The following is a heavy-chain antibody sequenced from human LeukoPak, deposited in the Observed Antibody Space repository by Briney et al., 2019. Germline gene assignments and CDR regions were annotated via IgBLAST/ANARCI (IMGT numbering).Heavy chain of an antibody. CDR3: ARTRGYSYYFDY. D-gene: IGHD5-18*01. CDR2: FFHGGAA. J-gene: IGHJ4*02. V-gene: IGHV4-30-2*01. Sequence: SETLSLTCTVSGASISSGGSYWSWIRQPPGKGLEWLGFFFHGGAAYYDPSLKSRVAISVDTSKNQFFLRLTSVTAADTAVYYCARTRGYSYYFDYWGQGALITVSS. CDR1: GASISSGGSY.